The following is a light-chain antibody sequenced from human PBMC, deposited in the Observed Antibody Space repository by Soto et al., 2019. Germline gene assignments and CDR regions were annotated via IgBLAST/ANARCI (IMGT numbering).Light chain of an antibody. CDR3: QVWDTSSDHVV. V-gene: IGLV3-21*02. Sequence: SYVLTQPPSVSVAPRQTAGITCGGNDIGSNSVHWYQQKPGQAPVLVVYADSDRPSGIPDRFSGSNSGNTATLTISGVEDGDEADYYCQVWDTSSDHVVFGGGTKVTVL. CDR1: DIGSNS. J-gene: IGLJ2*01. CDR2: ADS.